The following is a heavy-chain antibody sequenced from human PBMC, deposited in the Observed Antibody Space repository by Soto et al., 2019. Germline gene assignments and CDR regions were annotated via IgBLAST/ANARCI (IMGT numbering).Heavy chain of an antibody. V-gene: IGHV1-18*01. Sequence: QVQLVQSEAEVKKPGASVKVSCRASGYIFVNYGISWVRQAPGQGLEWMGWISAYNGNTKYAQEFQGRVTMTRDTSTSTAYMELGSLRSDDTAVYYCARDNDGFTGYYLDYWGQGTLVTVSS. CDR2: ISAYNGNT. J-gene: IGHJ4*02. CDR1: GYIFVNYG. D-gene: IGHD3-9*01. CDR3: ARDNDGFTGYYLDY.